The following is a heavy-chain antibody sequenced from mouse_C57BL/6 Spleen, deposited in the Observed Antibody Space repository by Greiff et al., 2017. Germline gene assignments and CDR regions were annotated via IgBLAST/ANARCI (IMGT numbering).Heavy chain of an antibody. D-gene: IGHD2-5*01. CDR2: IYPGSGST. CDR1: GYTFTSYW. Sequence: QVHVKQPGAELVKPGASVKMSCKASGYTFTSYWITWVKQRPGQGLGWIGDIYPGSGSTNYNEKFKSKATLTVDTSSSTAYMQLSSLTSEDSAVYDCARGGDYSNYYAMDYWGQGTSVTVSS. V-gene: IGHV1-55*01. CDR3: ARGGDYSNYYAMDY. J-gene: IGHJ4*01.